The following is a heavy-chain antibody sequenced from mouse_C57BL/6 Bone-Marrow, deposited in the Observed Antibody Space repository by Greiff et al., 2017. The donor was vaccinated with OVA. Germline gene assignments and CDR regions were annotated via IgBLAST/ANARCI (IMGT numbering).Heavy chain of an antibody. CDR2: IAPANGNT. J-gene: IGHJ1*03. V-gene: IGHV14-3*01. D-gene: IGHD1-1*01. CDR3: ASGSTTVVAPHWYCDV. Sequence: EVQLQESVAELVRPGASVKLSCTASGFNIKNTYMHWVKQRPEQGLEWIGRIAPANGNTKYAPKFPGKATITADTSSSTAYLQVSRRTSEDTAIYYWASGSTTVVAPHWYCDVWGTGTTVTVSS. CDR1: GFNIKNTY.